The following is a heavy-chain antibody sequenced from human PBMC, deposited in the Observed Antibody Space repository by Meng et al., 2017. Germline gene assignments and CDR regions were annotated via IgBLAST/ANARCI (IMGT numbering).Heavy chain of an antibody. V-gene: IGHV2-5*02. Sequence: QITVKVAAHTLMKPTPPLTPSSTFAGLSRSTSGIGVGWTRQPPGKALEWLTLIYGDDDKRYSPSLKSRLTITKYTCKIQMVITMTNMDPVDTATYYSAHRRDDARKGWFDPWGQGTLVTVSS. CDR1: GLSRSTSGIG. CDR3: AHRRDDARKGWFDP. CDR2: IYGDDDK. J-gene: IGHJ5*02.